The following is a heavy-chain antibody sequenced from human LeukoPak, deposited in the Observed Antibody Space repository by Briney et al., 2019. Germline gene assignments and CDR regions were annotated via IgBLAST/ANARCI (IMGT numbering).Heavy chain of an antibody. CDR3: ARDASVADFDY. Sequence: PGGSLRLSCATSGFAFDSYIMIWVRQTPGKGPEWVASISSRNADTYYADSLQGRFTISRDNAKNSLYLQMNSLSAEDTAMYYCARDASVADFDYWGQGTLVTVSS. D-gene: IGHD6-19*01. J-gene: IGHJ4*02. CDR2: ISSRNADT. CDR1: GFAFDSYI. V-gene: IGHV3-21*01.